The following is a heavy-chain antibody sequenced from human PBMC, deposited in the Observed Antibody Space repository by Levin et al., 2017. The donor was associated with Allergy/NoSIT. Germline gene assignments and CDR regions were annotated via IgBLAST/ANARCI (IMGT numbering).Heavy chain of an antibody. CDR3: ARVSLDGASYFAN. Sequence: GGSLRLSCAASGFIFSNYWMYWVRQVPGKGLMWVSRINSDETITTYADSVKGRFAISRDNAKNTLYLQMNSLRAEDTALYYCARVSLDGASYFANWGQGTLVTVSS. V-gene: IGHV3-74*01. D-gene: IGHD4/OR15-4a*01. CDR1: GFIFSNYW. CDR2: INSDETIT. J-gene: IGHJ4*02.